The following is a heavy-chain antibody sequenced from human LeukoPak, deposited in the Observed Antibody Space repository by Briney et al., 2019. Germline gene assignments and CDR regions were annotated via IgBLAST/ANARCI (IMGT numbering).Heavy chain of an antibody. J-gene: IGHJ4*02. CDR1: GFTFSTHG. CDR3: AKDGFCGSTNCYPNHFNS. Sequence: GGSLRLSCAASGFTFSTHGMHWVRQAPGKGLEWVAVISYDGSNKYYAGSVKGRFTISRDDSKNALDLQLSSLRPEDTAVYYCAKDGFCGSTNCYPNHFNSWGQGTLVTVSS. V-gene: IGHV3-30*18. D-gene: IGHD2-2*01. CDR2: ISYDGSNK.